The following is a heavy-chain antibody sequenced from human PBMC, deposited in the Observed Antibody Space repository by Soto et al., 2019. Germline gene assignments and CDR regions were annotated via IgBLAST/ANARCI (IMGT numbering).Heavy chain of an antibody. V-gene: IGHV5-10-1*01. CDR2: IDPSDSYT. Sequence: GESLKISCKGSGYSFTSYWISWVRQMPGKGLEWMGRIDPSDSYTNYSPSFQGHVTISADKSISTAYLQWSSLKASDTAMYYCGLRYCRSTRCYDYYYGMDGWGQGSTVSV. CDR3: GLRYCRSTRCYDYYYGMDG. D-gene: IGHD2-2*01. CDR1: GYSFTSYW. J-gene: IGHJ6*02.